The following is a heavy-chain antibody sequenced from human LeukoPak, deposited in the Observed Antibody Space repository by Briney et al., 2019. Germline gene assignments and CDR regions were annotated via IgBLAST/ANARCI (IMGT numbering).Heavy chain of an antibody. V-gene: IGHV3-74*01. CDR2: IDSDGSTT. CDR3: ARGGRSISFTGRRYFYYYMDV. Sequence: GGSLRLSCAASGFTLSSYWMHWVRQGPGKELVWVSRIDSDGSTTRYTDSVKGRFTISRDNAKNTLYPQMNSLGAEDTAVYYCARGGRSISFTGRRYFYYYMDVWGKGTTVTVSS. D-gene: IGHD2-2*01. CDR1: GFTLSSYW. J-gene: IGHJ6*03.